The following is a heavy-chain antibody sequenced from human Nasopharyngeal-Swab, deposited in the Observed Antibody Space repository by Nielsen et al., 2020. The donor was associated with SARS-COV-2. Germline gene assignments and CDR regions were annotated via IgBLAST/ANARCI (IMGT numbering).Heavy chain of an antibody. Sequence: VCQAPGKGLEWVSVIYSGGSTYYADSVKGRFTISRDNSKNTLYLQMNSLRAEDTAVYYCARGLRGYSGYSDYWGQGTLVTVSS. CDR2: IYSGGST. V-gene: IGHV3-53*01. CDR3: ARGLRGYSGYSDY. J-gene: IGHJ4*02. D-gene: IGHD5-12*01.